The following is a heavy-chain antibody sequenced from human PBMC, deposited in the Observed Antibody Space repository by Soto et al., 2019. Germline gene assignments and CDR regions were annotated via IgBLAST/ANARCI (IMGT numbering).Heavy chain of an antibody. J-gene: IGHJ6*02. D-gene: IGHD6-19*01. CDR2: ISYDGSNK. CDR1: GFTFSSYG. CDR3: AKGPGVAVAGTGGWYYYGMDV. Sequence: GSLRLSCAASGFTFSSYGVHWVRQAPGKGLEWVAVISYDGSNKYYADSVKGRFTISRDNSKNTLYLQMNSLRAEDTAVYYCAKGPGVAVAGTGGWYYYGMDVWGQGTTVTVSS. V-gene: IGHV3-30*18.